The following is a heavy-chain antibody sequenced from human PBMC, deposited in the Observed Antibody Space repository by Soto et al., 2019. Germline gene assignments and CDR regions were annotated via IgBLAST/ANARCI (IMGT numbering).Heavy chain of an antibody. D-gene: IGHD6-6*01. Sequence: QVQLVESGGGVVQPGRSLRLSCAASGFTFSSYAMHWVRQAPGKGLEWVAVISYDGSNKYYADSVKGRFTISRDNSKNTLYLQMNSLRAEDTALYYCAREGGSSPYYYGMDVWGQGTTVTVSS. CDR2: ISYDGSNK. CDR3: AREGGSSPYYYGMDV. CDR1: GFTFSSYA. V-gene: IGHV3-30-3*01. J-gene: IGHJ6*02.